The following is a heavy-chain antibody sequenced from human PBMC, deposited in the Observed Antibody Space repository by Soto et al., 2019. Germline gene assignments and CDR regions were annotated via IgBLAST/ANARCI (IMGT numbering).Heavy chain of an antibody. V-gene: IGHV3-48*01. D-gene: IGHD5-12*01. Sequence: GGSLRLSCAASGGTFNTYSMNWVRQAPGKGLEWLSYISSSSSSIYYADSVKGRFTISRDNAKNSLYLQMNSLRAEDTAKYYCARVMSISWYFDLWGRGTLVTVSS. CDR2: ISSSSSSI. J-gene: IGHJ2*01. CDR1: GGTFNTYS. CDR3: ARVMSISWYFDL.